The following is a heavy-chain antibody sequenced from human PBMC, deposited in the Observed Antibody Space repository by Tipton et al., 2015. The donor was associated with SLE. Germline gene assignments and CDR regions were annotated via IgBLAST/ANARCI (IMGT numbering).Heavy chain of an antibody. V-gene: IGHV4-34*11. CDR2: IYYSGST. CDR1: GGSFSGDY. J-gene: IGHJ4*02. Sequence: TLSLTCAVYGGSFSGDYRTWIRQPPGKGLVWIGYIYYSGSTNYNPSLKSRVTISVDTSKNQFSLKLSSVTAADTAVYYCARAPPTEAEFDYWGQGTLVTVSS. CDR3: ARAPPTEAEFDY.